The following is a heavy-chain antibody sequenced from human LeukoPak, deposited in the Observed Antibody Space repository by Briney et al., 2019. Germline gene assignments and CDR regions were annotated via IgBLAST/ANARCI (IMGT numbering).Heavy chain of an antibody. CDR3: ARDRPLLAFDM. CDR2: INSDGSST. V-gene: IGHV3-74*01. J-gene: IGHJ3*02. Sequence: GGSLTLFCAPSGFPLSRYWKHWVRQAPGKGLVWVSRINSDGSSTSYADSVKGRFTISRDNAKNTLYLQTNSLRAEDTAVYYCARDRPLLAFDMWGQGTMVTVSS. CDR1: GFPLSRYW.